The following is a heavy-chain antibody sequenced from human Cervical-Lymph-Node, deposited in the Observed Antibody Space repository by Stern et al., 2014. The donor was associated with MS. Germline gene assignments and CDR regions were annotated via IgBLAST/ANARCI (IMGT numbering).Heavy chain of an antibody. CDR3: AKPSSIAVAGTGWGY. J-gene: IGHJ4*02. CDR2: ISGSGGST. CDR1: GFTFSSYA. D-gene: IGHD6-19*01. V-gene: IGHV3-23*04. Sequence: EVQLEESGGGLVQPGGSLRLSCAASGFTFSSYAMSWVRQAPGQGLEWVSAISGSGGSTYYADSVKGRFTISRDNSKNTLYLQMNSLRAEDTAVYYCAKPSSIAVAGTGWGYWGQGTLVTVSS.